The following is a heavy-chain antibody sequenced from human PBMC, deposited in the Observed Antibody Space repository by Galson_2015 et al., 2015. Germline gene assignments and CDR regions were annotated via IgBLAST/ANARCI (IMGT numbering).Heavy chain of an antibody. D-gene: IGHD1-1*01. J-gene: IGHJ6*02. V-gene: IGHV3-9*01. CDR3: AKDLVQNYYYGLDV. Sequence: LRLSCAASGFTFDDYAMHWVRQGPGKGLEWVSGISWNSNSIGYADSVKGRFTISRDNAKNSLYLQMNSLRAEDTALYYCAKDLVQNYYYGLDVWGLGTTVTVSS. CDR1: GFTFDDYA. CDR2: ISWNSNSI.